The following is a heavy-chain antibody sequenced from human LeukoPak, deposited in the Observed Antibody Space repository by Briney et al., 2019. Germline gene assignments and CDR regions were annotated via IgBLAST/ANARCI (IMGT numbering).Heavy chain of an antibody. J-gene: IGHJ4*02. V-gene: IGHV3-74*01. Sequence: PGGSLRLSCAACGFTFSSYWMHWVRQAPGKGLVWVSRINSDGSSTNYADSVKGRFTISRDNAKNTLYLRMNSLRAEDTAVYYCARGRLVATTYYFDSWGQGTLVTVSS. CDR2: INSDGSST. CDR3: ARGRLVATTYYFDS. D-gene: IGHD5-12*01. CDR1: GFTFSSYW.